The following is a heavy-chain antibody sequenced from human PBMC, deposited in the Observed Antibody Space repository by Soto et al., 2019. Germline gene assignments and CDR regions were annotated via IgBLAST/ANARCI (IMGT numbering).Heavy chain of an antibody. D-gene: IGHD3-10*01. V-gene: IGHV3-11*01. Sequence: QVQLVESGGGLVKPGGSLRLSCAASGLTFSDCYMNWIRQVPGKGLEWVSYISSSGSSINYAGSVKGRFTISRDNAKNSLYLQMNSLRAEDTAMYYCARVRFGEWGHAMDVWGQGTTVTVSS. CDR2: ISSSGSSI. CDR3: ARVRFGEWGHAMDV. CDR1: GLTFSDCY. J-gene: IGHJ6*02.